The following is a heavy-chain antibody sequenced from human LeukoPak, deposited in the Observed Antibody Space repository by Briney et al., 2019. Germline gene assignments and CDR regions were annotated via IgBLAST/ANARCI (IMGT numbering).Heavy chain of an antibody. V-gene: IGHV3-23*01. CDR3: AKGPPYYYDSSGTGDFGD. Sequence: PGGSLRLSCAASGFTFSSYAMSWVRQAPGKGLEWVSAISGSGGSTYYADSVKGQFTISRDNSKNTLYLQMNSLRAEDTAVYYCAKGPPYYYDSSGTGDFGDWGQGTLVTVSS. J-gene: IGHJ4*02. D-gene: IGHD3-22*01. CDR2: ISGSGGST. CDR1: GFTFSSYA.